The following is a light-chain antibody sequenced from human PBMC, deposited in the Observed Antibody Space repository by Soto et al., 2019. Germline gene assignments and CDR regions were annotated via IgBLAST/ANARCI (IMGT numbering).Light chain of an antibody. CDR1: VLAKKY. Sequence: SYELTQPSSVSVSPGQTARITCSGDVLAKKYARWFQQKPGQAPVLVIYKDSERPSGIPERFSGSSSGTTVTLTISGAQVEDEADYYCYSAADNNQGVFGGGTNLTVL. J-gene: IGLJ2*01. V-gene: IGLV3-27*01. CDR3: YSAADNNQGV. CDR2: KDS.